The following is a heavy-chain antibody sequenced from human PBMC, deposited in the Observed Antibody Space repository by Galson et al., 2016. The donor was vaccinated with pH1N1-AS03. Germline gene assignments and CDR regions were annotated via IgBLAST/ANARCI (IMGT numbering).Heavy chain of an antibody. Sequence: SVKVSCKASGYTFAYYYVHWVRQAPGQGLEWMGWINPSSGGTKFAQKFQGTVSMTTDTPTRTAYMELSRLRSDDTAVYYGARGGGSALDSWGQGTLVTVSS. V-gene: IGHV1-2*02. CDR3: ARGGGSALDS. D-gene: IGHD1-26*01. CDR1: GYTFAYYY. CDR2: INPSSGGT. J-gene: IGHJ4*02.